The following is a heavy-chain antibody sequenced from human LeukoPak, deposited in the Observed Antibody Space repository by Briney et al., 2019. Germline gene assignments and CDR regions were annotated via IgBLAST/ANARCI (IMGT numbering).Heavy chain of an antibody. J-gene: IGHJ3*02. D-gene: IGHD2-21*02. CDR3: ARRVVTTLHDAFDI. CDR1: GYTFTSLD. V-gene: IGHV1-8*03. CDR2: MNPNSGYT. Sequence: ASVKVSCKASGYTFTSLDINWVRQATGQGLEWMGWMNPNSGYTGYAQQFQGRVTFTRSTSISTAYMEMRSLRSDDTAMYYCARRVVTTLHDAFDIWGQGTMVTVSP.